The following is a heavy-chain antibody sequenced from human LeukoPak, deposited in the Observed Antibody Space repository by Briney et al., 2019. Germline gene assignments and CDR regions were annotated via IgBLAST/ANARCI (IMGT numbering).Heavy chain of an antibody. J-gene: IGHJ4*02. V-gene: IGHV3-48*01. CDR1: GFTFSSYA. CDR3: ARTHYFDY. CDR2: ISSSSTI. Sequence: GGSLRLSCGVSGFTFSSYAMNWVRQAPGKGLEWVSYISSSSTIYYADSVKGRFTISRDNAKNSLYLQMNSLRAEDTAVYYCARTHYFDYWGQGTLVTVSS.